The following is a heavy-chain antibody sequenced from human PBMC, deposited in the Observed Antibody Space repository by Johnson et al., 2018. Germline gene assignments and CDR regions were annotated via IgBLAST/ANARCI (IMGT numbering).Heavy chain of an antibody. CDR2: IIPIFGTA. CDR1: GGTFSSYA. D-gene: IGHD2-15*01. J-gene: IGHJ6*02. V-gene: IGHV1-69*01. CDR3: ARESCCSGGSCPQGYYGMDV. Sequence: QVQLQESGAEVKKPGSSVKVSCKASGGTFSSYAISWVRQAPGQGLEWMGGIIPIFGTANYAQKFQGRVTITADESTSTAYMELSSLRSEDTAVYYCARESCCSGGSCPQGYYGMDVWGQGTTVTVSS.